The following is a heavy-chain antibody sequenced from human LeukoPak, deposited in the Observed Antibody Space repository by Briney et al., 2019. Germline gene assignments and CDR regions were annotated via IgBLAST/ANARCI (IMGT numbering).Heavy chain of an antibody. CDR3: ASDFGY. J-gene: IGHJ4*02. V-gene: IGHV4-4*07. Sequence: SDTLSLTCTVSGGPISTDYWTWIRQPTGKGLEWIGLIYTSGSTNYNPSLKSRVTMSLDTSKNQFSLKLTSVTAADTAVYYCASDFGYWGQGTLVTVSS. D-gene: IGHD3-10*01. CDR2: IYTSGST. CDR1: GGPISTDY.